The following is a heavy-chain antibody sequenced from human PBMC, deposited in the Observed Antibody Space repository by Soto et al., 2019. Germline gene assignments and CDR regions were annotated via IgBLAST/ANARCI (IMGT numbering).Heavy chain of an antibody. CDR1: GFTFSSYA. Sequence: PGGSLRLSCAASGFTFSSYAMSWVRQAPGKGLEWVSAISGSGGTTYYADSVKGRFTFSRDNSKNTLYLQMNSLRAEDTAVYYCARDPLWGTAMVLWYFDLWGRGTLVTVSS. D-gene: IGHD5-18*01. V-gene: IGHV3-23*01. J-gene: IGHJ2*01. CDR2: ISGSGGTT. CDR3: ARDPLWGTAMVLWYFDL.